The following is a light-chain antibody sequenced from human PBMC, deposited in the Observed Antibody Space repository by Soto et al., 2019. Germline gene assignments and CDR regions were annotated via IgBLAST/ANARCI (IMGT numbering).Light chain of an antibody. CDR2: AAS. CDR3: LQHNSYPLT. Sequence: DIQMTQSPSSLSASVGDRVTITCRASQGIRSDLAWYQQKPGKAPKRLIHAASSLRTGVPSRFSGSGSGTDFTLTISSLQPEDFATYYCLQHNSYPLTFGGGTKVDNK. V-gene: IGKV1-17*01. J-gene: IGKJ4*01. CDR1: QGIRSD.